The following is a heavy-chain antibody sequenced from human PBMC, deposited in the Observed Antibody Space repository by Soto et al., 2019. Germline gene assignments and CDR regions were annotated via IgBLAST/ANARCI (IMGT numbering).Heavy chain of an antibody. CDR3: AKGGGREWFGEPMIGCFDY. D-gene: IGHD3-10*01. V-gene: IGHV3-23*01. CDR2: ISGSGGST. Sequence: EVQLLESGGGLVQPGGSLRLSCAASGFTFSSYAMSWDRQAPGKGLEWVSAISGSGGSTYYADSVKGRFTISRDNSKNTLYLQMNSLRAEDTAVYYCAKGGGREWFGEPMIGCFDYWGQGTLVTVSS. CDR1: GFTFSSYA. J-gene: IGHJ4*02.